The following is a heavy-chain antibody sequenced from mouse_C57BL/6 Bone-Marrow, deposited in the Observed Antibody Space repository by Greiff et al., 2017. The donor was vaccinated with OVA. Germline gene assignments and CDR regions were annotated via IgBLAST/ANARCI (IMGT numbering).Heavy chain of an antibody. CDR2: IYWDDDK. J-gene: IGHJ1*03. Sequence: QVTLKESGPGILQSSQTLSLTCSFSGFSLSTSGMGVSWIRQPSGKGLEWLVHIYWDDDKRYNPSLKSRLTISKDTSRNQVFLKITSVDTADTATYYCARRSPYSIWGYFDVWGTGTTVTVSS. CDR1: GFSLSTSGMG. D-gene: IGHD2-10*01. V-gene: IGHV8-12*01. CDR3: ARRSPYSIWGYFDV.